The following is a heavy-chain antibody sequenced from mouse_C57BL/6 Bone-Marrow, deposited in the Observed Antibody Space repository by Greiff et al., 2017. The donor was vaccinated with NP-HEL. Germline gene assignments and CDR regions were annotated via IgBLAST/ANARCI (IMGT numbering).Heavy chain of an antibody. CDR3: ARPHYGSSPYYFDY. CDR1: GYTFTSYW. J-gene: IGHJ2*01. CDR2: IYPGSGST. V-gene: IGHV1-55*01. Sequence: VQLQQPGAELVKPGASVKMSCKASGYTFTSYWITWVKQRPGQGLEWIGDIYPGSGSTNYNEKFKSKATLTVDTSSSTAYMQLSSLTSEDSAVYYCARPHYGSSPYYFDYWGQGTTLTVSS. D-gene: IGHD1-1*01.